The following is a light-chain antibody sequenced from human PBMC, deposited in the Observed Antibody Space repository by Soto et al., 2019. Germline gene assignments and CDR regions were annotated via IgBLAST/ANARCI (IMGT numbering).Light chain of an antibody. CDR2: DAS. J-gene: IGKJ4*01. CDR1: QIVINDF. Sequence: EIVLTQPPGILSLSPGERATLSCSASQIVINDFLAWYQQKPCQTPRLLIYDASTRAIGIPARFSGSGSGTEFTLTISSLLSEDFAVYYCHQHYKWPLTFGGGTKVDNK. CDR3: HQHYKWPLT. V-gene: IGKV3-15*01.